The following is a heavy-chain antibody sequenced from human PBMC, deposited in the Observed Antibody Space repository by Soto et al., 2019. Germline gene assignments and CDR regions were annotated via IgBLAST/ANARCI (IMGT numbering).Heavy chain of an antibody. D-gene: IGHD5-12*01. Sequence: ESGPTLVNPTQTLTLTCTFSGFSLSTSGMCVSWIRQPPGKALEWLARIDWDDDKYYSTSLKTRLTIPKDTSKNQVVLTMTNMDPVDTATYYCARTYSGRTAGAFDIWGQGTMVTVSS. CDR2: IDWDDDK. V-gene: IGHV2-70*11. J-gene: IGHJ3*02. CDR1: GFSLSTSGMC. CDR3: ARTYSGRTAGAFDI.